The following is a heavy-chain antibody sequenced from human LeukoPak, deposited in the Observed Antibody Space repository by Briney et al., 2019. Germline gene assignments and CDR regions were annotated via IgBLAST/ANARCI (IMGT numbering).Heavy chain of an antibody. J-gene: IGHJ4*02. CDR3: AKDGYCSSTNCYPAPY. Sequence: GGSLRLSCAASGFTLRSYTMNWVRQAPGKGLEWVSGISGSGGGTYYADSVKGRFAISRDNSKNTLSLQMNSLRAEDTAVYYCAKDGYCSSTNCYPAPYWGQGTLVTVSS. CDR2: ISGSGGGT. D-gene: IGHD2-2*01. V-gene: IGHV3-23*01. CDR1: GFTLRSYT.